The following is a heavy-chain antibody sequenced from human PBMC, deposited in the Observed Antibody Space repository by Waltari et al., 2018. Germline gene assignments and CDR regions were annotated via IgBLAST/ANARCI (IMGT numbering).Heavy chain of an antibody. D-gene: IGHD3-9*01. V-gene: IGHV4-61*02. CDR2: IYTRGST. J-gene: IGHJ4*02. Sequence: QVQLQESGPGLVKPSQTLSLTCTVSGGSISSGSYYWTWIRQPAGKGLEWIGRIYTRGSTNYNPTRKSRVTISVDTAKNQCSLKLSSVTAADTAVYYCARDRDFNYDILTGYYSTSYYFDYWGQGTLVTVSS. CDR1: GGSISSGSYY. CDR3: ARDRDFNYDILTGYYSTSYYFDY.